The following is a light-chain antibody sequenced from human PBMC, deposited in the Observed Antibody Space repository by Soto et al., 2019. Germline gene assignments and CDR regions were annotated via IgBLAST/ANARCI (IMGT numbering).Light chain of an antibody. J-gene: IGKJ4*01. V-gene: IGKV1-9*01. CDR1: EGISSY. Sequence: DIQLTQSPSFLSASVGDRVTITCRASEGISSYLAWYQKKPGKAPKLLIYTASTLQSGVPSRFSGSGSGTEFTITISSLQPEDFATYYCQQLNRYPLTFGGGTKVEIK. CDR2: TAS. CDR3: QQLNRYPLT.